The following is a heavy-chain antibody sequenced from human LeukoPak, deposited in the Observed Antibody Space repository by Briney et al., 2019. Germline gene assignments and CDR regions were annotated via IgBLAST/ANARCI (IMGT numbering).Heavy chain of an antibody. D-gene: IGHD1-26*01. V-gene: IGHV1-2*02. CDR2: INPDSGDT. J-gene: IGHJ4*02. CDR3: ARERINSGSYSEALAY. Sequence: ASVKVSCKASGYTFTGYYIYWVRQAPGQGLEWMGWINPDSGDTNYAQKFQGRVTMTRDTSISTAYMELSSLTSDDTAVYYCARERINSGSYSEALAYWGQGTLVTVSS. CDR1: GYTFTGYY.